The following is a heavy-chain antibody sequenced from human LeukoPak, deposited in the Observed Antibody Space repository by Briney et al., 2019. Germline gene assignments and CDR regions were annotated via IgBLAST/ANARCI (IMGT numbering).Heavy chain of an antibody. D-gene: IGHD3-3*01. CDR2: IRYDGSNK. CDR1: GFTFSSYG. V-gene: IGHV3-30*02. Sequence: GGSLRLSCAASGFTFSSYGMHWVRQAPGKGLEWVAFIRYDGSNKYYADSVKGRFTISRDNSKSTLYLQMNSLRAEDTAVYYCAKDLPPITIFGVAPFDPWGQGTLVTVSS. J-gene: IGHJ5*02. CDR3: AKDLPPITIFGVAPFDP.